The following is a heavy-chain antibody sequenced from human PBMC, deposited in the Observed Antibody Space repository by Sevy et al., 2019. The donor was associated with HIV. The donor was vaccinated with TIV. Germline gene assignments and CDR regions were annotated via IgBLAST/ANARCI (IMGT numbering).Heavy chain of an antibody. CDR3: ATAPGYYDSGPFGY. CDR2: IKSKIDGETT. Sequence: GGSLRLSCAVSGFTFNNAWMNWVRQAPGTGLQWVGLIKSKIDGETTDYAAPVKGRFTISRDDSTNTLYLQMNSLKIEAKAVYYCATAPGYYDSGPFGYWGPGTLVTVSS. D-gene: IGHD3-22*01. V-gene: IGHV3-15*01. J-gene: IGHJ4*02. CDR1: GFTFNNAW.